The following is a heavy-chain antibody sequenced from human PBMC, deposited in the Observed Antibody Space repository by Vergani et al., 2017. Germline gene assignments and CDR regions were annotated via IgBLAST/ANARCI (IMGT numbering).Heavy chain of an antibody. Sequence: QVQLVESGGGVVQPGRSLRLSCAASGFTFSSYGMHWVRQAPGKGLEWVAVISYDGSNKYYADSVKGRFTISRDNSKNTLYLQMNSLRAEDTAVYYCARNLFVSDTAMEHAFDIWGQGTMVTVSS. CDR3: ARNLFVSDTAMEHAFDI. V-gene: IGHV3-30*03. CDR2: ISYDGSNK. J-gene: IGHJ3*02. CDR1: GFTFSSYG. D-gene: IGHD5-18*01.